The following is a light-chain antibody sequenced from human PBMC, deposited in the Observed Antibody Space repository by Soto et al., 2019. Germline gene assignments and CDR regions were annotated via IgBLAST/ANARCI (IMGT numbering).Light chain of an antibody. CDR2: GAS. CDR1: QSVAANY. J-gene: IGKJ4*01. V-gene: IGKV3-20*01. Sequence: DIVMTQSPATLSVSPWGRATLSCRASQSVAANYLAWYQQKRGQAPRLLIYGASSRATGIPNRFSGSGSGTDFTLTISRLEPEDFALYYCQQYATSPLTFGGGTKVDIK. CDR3: QQYATSPLT.